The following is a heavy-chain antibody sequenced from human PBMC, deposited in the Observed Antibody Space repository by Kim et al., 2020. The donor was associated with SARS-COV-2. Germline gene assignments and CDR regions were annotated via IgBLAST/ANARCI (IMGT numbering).Heavy chain of an antibody. J-gene: IGHJ3*02. V-gene: IGHV3-53*01. D-gene: IGHD3-16*02. CDR3: ARDRSGRPDDAFDI. CDR1: GFTVSSSY. CDR2: IYSGGRT. Sequence: GGSLRLSCAASGFTVSSSYMSWVRQAPGKGLEWVSVIYSGGRTYYADSVKGRFTVSRDTSKNMLYLQMNSLRAEDTAVYYCARDRSGRPDDAFDIWGQGT.